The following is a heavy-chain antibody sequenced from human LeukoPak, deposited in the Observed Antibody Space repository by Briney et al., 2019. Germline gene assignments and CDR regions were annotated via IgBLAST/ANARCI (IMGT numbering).Heavy chain of an antibody. Sequence: PSETLSLTCTASGGSISSYYWSWIRQPPGKGLEWIGYIYYSGSTNYNPSLKSRVTISVDTSKNQFSLKLSSVTAADTAVYYCARVKGYANFDYWGQGTLVTVSS. CDR3: ARVKGYANFDY. CDR2: IYYSGST. V-gene: IGHV4-59*01. J-gene: IGHJ4*02. D-gene: IGHD5-12*01. CDR1: GGSISSYY.